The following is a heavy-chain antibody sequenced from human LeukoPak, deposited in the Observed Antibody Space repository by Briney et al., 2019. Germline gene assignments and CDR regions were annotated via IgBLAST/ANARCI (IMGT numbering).Heavy chain of an antibody. CDR2: ISSNGGST. J-gene: IGHJ4*02. D-gene: IGHD4-11*01. V-gene: IGHV3-64*01. Sequence: GGSLRLSCAASGFTFSSYAMHWVRQAPGKGLEYVSAISSNGGSTYYANSVKGRFTISRDNSKNTLYLQMGSLRAEDMAVYYCARDRGRGYSNGYYFDYWGQGTLVTVSS. CDR3: ARDRGRGYSNGYYFDY. CDR1: GFTFSSYA.